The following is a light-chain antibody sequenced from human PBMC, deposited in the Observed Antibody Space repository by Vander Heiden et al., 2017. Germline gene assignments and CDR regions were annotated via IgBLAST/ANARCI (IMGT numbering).Light chain of an antibody. CDR3: QQYSNWWT. Sequence: EIVMTQSPATLSVFLGEGVTLSCRASQSVSSHLAWYQQKPGQAPRLLIYEASTRAAGVPARFSGSASGTEFTLTISSLQSEDFAMYYCQQYSNWWTFGQGTKVKIK. CDR1: QSVSSH. V-gene: IGKV3-15*01. J-gene: IGKJ1*01. CDR2: EAS.